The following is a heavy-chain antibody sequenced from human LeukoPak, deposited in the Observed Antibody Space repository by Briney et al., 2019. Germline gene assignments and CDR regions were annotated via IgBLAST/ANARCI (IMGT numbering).Heavy chain of an antibody. CDR2: LSGSGGST. J-gene: IGHJ4*02. D-gene: IGHD2-8*01. Sequence: VGSLRLSCAASGFTFSSYAVSSLRLAPRHGLHFAASLSGSGGSTYSADSVKGRFTISRDNSKNTLYLQMNSLRAEDTALYYCAKDRSCTNDICHGDFDYWGQGTLVTVSS. V-gene: IGHV3-23*01. CDR3: AKDRSCTNDICHGDFDY. CDR1: GFTFSSYA.